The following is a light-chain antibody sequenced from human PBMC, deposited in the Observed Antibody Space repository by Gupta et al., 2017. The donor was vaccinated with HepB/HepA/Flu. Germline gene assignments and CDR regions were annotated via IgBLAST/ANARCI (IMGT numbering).Light chain of an antibody. J-gene: IGLJ1*01. CDR2: NDS. CDR3: QVWDADSDHPV. CDR1: NIGTQN. V-gene: IGLV3-21*03. Sequence: SYVLTQPPSVSVAPGKTATITCGGSNIGTQNVHWYRQKPGQTPVLVIFNDSDRPSEIPERFSGSNPGNTATLTITRVDAGDEADYYCQVWDADSDHPVFGTGTKVTAL.